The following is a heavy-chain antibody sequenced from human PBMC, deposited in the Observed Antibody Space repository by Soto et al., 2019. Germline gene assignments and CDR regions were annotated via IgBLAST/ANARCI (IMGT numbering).Heavy chain of an antibody. Sequence: QVQVVQSGAEVKEPGASVKVSCKASGCTFTNYGINWVRQAPGQGLEWMGWISAYNGNANYAQKFQCRVTMTTDTTTTTAYMELRSLRSNDTAVYYCARDLVTFGGVIVSSDWGQGSLVIVSS. J-gene: IGHJ4*02. D-gene: IGHD3-16*02. CDR2: ISAYNGNA. CDR3: ARDLVTFGGVIVSSD. V-gene: IGHV1-18*01. CDR1: GCTFTNYG.